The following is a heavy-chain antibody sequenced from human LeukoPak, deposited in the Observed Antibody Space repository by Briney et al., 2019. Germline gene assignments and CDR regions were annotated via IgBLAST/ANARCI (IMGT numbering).Heavy chain of an antibody. CDR3: AKTLPVLLWFGELTAGTSIDY. V-gene: IGHV3-66*01. Sequence: GGSLGLSCAASGFTVSSNYMSWVRQAPGKGLEWVSVIYSGGSTYYADSVKGRFTISRDNSKNTLYLQMNSLRAEDTAVYYCAKTLPVLLWFGELTAGTSIDYWGQGTLVTVSS. CDR1: GFTVSSNY. D-gene: IGHD3-10*01. CDR2: IYSGGST. J-gene: IGHJ4*02.